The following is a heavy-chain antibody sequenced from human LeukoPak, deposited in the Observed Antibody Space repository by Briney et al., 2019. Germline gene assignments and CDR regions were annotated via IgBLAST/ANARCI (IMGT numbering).Heavy chain of an antibody. V-gene: IGHV4-39*01. CDR1: GGSISSSSYY. J-gene: IGHJ2*01. CDR3: AKTTTVTTWYFDL. Sequence: SETLSLTCTVSGGSISSSSYYWGWIRQPPGKGLEWIGSIYYSGSTYYNPSLESRVTISVDTSKNQFTLKLSSVTAADTAVYYCAKTTTVTTWYFDLWGRGTLVTVSS. D-gene: IGHD4-11*01. CDR2: IYYSGST.